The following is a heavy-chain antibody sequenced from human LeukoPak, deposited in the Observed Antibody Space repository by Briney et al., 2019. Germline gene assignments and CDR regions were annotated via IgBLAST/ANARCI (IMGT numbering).Heavy chain of an antibody. D-gene: IGHD2-15*01. CDR2: IRSNGGET. V-gene: IGHV3-23*01. CDR3: AKGGYTTWFDP. Sequence: GGSLRLSCAPPGFTFSDYSITWVRQAPGKGREWVSNIRSNGGETFYADSVKGRFTISRDNSKNTPYLEMNSLRAEDTAVYYCAKGGYTTWFDPWGQGTLVTVSS. CDR1: GFTFSDYS. J-gene: IGHJ5*02.